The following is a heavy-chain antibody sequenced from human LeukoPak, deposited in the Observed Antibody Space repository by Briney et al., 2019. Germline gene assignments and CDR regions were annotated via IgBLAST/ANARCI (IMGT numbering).Heavy chain of an antibody. V-gene: IGHV4-4*02. J-gene: IGHJ4*02. CDR2: IYHSGNP. D-gene: IGHD3-22*01. CDR1: GVSISSSNW. CDR3: ARGQYYDSSGYPLVDV. Sequence: PSETLSLTCAVSGVSISSSNWWSWVRQPPGKGLEWIGEIYHSGNPNYNPSLKSRVTISVDTSKNQFSLKLSSVTAADTAVYYCARGQYYDSSGYPLVDVWGQGTLVTVSS.